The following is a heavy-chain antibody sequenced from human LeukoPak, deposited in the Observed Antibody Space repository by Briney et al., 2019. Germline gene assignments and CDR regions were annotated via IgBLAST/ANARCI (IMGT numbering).Heavy chain of an antibody. CDR2: IHYSGSS. J-gene: IGHJ5*01. CDR3: ALAPNSNWFDF. CDR1: GDSTSNFY. D-gene: IGHD2-8*01. Sequence: PETLSLTCTVSGDSTSNFYWNWIRQSPGKGLEWIGNIHYSGSSVHNPSLKSRGTISIDTSRRQFFLKLNSVTAADTAVYFCALAPNSNWFDFWGPGTLVTVSS. V-gene: IGHV4-59*03.